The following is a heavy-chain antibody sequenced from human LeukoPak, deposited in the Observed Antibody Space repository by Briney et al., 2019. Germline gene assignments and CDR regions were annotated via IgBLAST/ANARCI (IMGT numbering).Heavy chain of an antibody. CDR2: INPSGGST. V-gene: IGHV1-46*01. Sequence: EASVKVSCKASGYTFTSYYMHWVRQAPGQGLEWMGIINPSGGSTSYAQKFQGRVTMTRDTSTSTVYMELSSLRSEDTAVYYCARTPLTTTTYYYDSSGYYPPDPYFDYWGQGTLVTVSS. CDR3: ARTPLTTTTYYYDSSGYYPPDPYFDY. J-gene: IGHJ4*02. CDR1: GYTFTSYY. D-gene: IGHD3-22*01.